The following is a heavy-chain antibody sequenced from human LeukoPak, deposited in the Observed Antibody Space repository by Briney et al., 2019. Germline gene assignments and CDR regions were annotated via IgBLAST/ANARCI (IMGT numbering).Heavy chain of an antibody. CDR1: GYIFTVYY. CDR2: INPNSGDT. J-gene: IGHJ5*02. Sequence: ASVKVSCKASGYIFTVYYMHWVRQAPGQGLEWMGWINPNSGDTNYAQKFQGRVTMTRDTSISTAYMEVSRLTSDDTAVYYCARGASGSYYRDWFDPWGQGTLVTVSS. D-gene: IGHD1-26*01. V-gene: IGHV1-2*02. CDR3: ARGASGSYYRDWFDP.